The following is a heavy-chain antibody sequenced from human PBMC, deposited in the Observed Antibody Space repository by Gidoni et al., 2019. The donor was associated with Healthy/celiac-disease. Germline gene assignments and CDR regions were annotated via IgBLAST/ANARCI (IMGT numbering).Heavy chain of an antibody. CDR2: IYYSGST. Sequence: QLQLQESGPGLVKPSETLSLTCTVSGGSISSSSYYWGWIRQPPGKGLAWIGSIYYSGSTYYNPYRKSRVTISVDTSKNQFSLKLSSVTAADTAVYYCARHRGVDYYDSSGEIDYWGQGTLVTVSS. V-gene: IGHV4-39*01. D-gene: IGHD3-22*01. CDR1: GGSISSSSYY. J-gene: IGHJ4*02. CDR3: ARHRGVDYYDSSGEIDY.